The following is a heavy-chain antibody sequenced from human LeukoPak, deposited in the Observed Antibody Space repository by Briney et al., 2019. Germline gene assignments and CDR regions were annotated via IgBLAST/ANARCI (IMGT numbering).Heavy chain of an antibody. J-gene: IGHJ4*02. CDR2: ISGTRSTI. Sequence: GGSLRLSCAASGFTFSNYGMNCVRQAPGKGLEWVSYISGTRSTIYAESVKGRFTISRDNAKNSVYLQMNSLRAEDTAMYYCARDRANYYFDYWGQGTLVTVSS. V-gene: IGHV3-48*01. D-gene: IGHD3-10*01. CDR3: ARDRANYYFDY. CDR1: GFTFSNYG.